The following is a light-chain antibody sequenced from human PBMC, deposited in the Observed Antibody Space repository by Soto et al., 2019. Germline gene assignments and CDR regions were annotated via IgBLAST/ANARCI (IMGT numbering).Light chain of an antibody. J-gene: IGKJ1*01. Sequence: DIQMTQSPSPPSASVGDRVTITCRASQSISSWLAWYQQKPGKAPKLLIYDASSLESGVPSRFSGSGSGTEFTLTISSLQPDDFATYYCQQGWTFGQGTKV. CDR3: QQGWT. CDR1: QSISSW. CDR2: DAS. V-gene: IGKV1-5*01.